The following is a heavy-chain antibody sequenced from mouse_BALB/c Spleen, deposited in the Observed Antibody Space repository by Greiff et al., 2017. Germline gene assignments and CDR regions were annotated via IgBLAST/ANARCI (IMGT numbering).Heavy chain of an antibody. CDR3: ARRYYGSSSYWYFDV. CDR1: GYAFTNYW. CDR2: IYPGSGNT. Sequence: VQLQQSGAELVRPGTSVKISCKASGYAFTNYWLGWVKQRPGHGLEWIGDIYPGSGNTYYNEKFKGKATLTADKSSSTAYMQLSSLTSEDSAVYFCARRYYGSSSYWYFDVWGAGTTVTVSS. J-gene: IGHJ1*01. V-gene: IGHV1-63*01. D-gene: IGHD1-1*01.